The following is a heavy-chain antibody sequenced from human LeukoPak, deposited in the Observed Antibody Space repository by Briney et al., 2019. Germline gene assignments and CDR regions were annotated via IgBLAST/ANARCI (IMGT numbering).Heavy chain of an antibody. CDR1: GFTFSSYW. Sequence: GGSLRLSCAASGFTFSSYWMSWVRQAPGKGLEWVAVISYDGSAKYYADSVEGRFTLSRDNPKNTLYLQMNSLRDEDTAVYYCAKETSIYYSGWFFDLWGRGTLVTVSS. J-gene: IGHJ2*01. V-gene: IGHV3-30*18. CDR3: AKETSIYYSGWFFDL. CDR2: ISYDGSAK. D-gene: IGHD1-26*01.